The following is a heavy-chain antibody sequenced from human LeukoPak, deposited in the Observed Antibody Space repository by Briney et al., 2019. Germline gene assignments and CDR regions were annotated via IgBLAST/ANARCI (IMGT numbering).Heavy chain of an antibody. J-gene: IGHJ4*02. CDR2: INPNSGGT. Sequence: ASVNASCKASGFTFTGYYMHWVRQAPGQGLEWMGWINPNSGGTNYAQKFQGRVTMTRDTSITTAYMELSRLRSDDTAVYYCARGDVVLMVYAAPEYYFDYWGQGTLVTVSS. V-gene: IGHV1-2*02. CDR1: GFTFTGYY. D-gene: IGHD2-8*01. CDR3: ARGDVVLMVYAAPEYYFDY.